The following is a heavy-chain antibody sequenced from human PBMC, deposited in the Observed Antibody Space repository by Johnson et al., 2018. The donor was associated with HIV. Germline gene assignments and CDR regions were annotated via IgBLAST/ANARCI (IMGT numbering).Heavy chain of an antibody. V-gene: IGHV3-30*04. CDR1: GFTFSSYA. D-gene: IGHD5-18*01. Sequence: QVQLVESGGGVVQTGRSLRLSCAASGFTFSSYAMHWVRQAPGKGLEWVAVISYDGSNKYYADSVKGRFTISRDNSKNTLYLQMNSLRADDTAVYYCARLPSGYSRDGFNIWGQGTMVTVSS. CDR2: ISYDGSNK. CDR3: ARLPSGYSRDGFNI. J-gene: IGHJ3*02.